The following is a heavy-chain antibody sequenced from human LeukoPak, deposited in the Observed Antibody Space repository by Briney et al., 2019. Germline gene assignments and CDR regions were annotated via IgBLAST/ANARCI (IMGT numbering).Heavy chain of an antibody. D-gene: IGHD6-13*01. CDR1: GFTFSYYW. CDR2: MNQDGSEK. Sequence: GSLRLSCAASGFTFSYYWMSWVRQAPGKGLEWVANMNQDGSEKYYVDSVKGRFTISRDNAKNSLYLQMNSLRVEDTAVYYCARIFFGSSWYCDYWGQGTLVTVSS. V-gene: IGHV3-7*01. CDR3: ARIFFGSSWYCDY. J-gene: IGHJ4*02.